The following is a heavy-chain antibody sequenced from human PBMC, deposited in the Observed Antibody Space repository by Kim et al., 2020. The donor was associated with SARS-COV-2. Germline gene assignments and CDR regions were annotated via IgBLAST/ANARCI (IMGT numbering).Heavy chain of an antibody. D-gene: IGHD1-1*01. CDR3: TRIPATTLAFWDAFDI. CDR1: GFTFSGSP. J-gene: IGHJ3*02. V-gene: IGHV3-73*01. CDR2: IRSKANSYAT. Sequence: GGSLRLSCAASGFTFSGSPLHWVRQASGKGLEWVGRIRSKANSYATGYAASVKGRFTISRDDSKNTAYLEMSGLKTEDTALYYCTRIPATTLAFWDAFDIWGAGTMVTVSS.